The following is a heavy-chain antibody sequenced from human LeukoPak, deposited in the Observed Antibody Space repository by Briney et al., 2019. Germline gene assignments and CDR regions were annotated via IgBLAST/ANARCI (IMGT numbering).Heavy chain of an antibody. J-gene: IGHJ4*02. CDR2: ICYDGSNK. V-gene: IGHV3-33*01. CDR3: ARGWTGTTPEYFDY. CDR1: GFTLSTYG. D-gene: IGHD1-1*01. Sequence: PGRSLRLSCAASGFTLSTYGMHWVRQAPGKGPEWLAVICYDGSNKYYADSVKGRFTISRDNSKNTLYLQMDSLRAEDTAVYYCARGWTGTTPEYFDYWGQGTLVTVSS.